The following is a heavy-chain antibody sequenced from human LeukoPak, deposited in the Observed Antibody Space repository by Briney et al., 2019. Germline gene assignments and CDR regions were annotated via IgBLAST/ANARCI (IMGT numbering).Heavy chain of an antibody. CDR2: IYYSGST. CDR1: GGSITGCY. V-gene: IGHV4-59*01. J-gene: IGHJ4*02. CDR3: ATAGPISGRHNYFDS. Sequence: SETLSLTCTVSGGSITGCYWSWLRQPPGKGLEYIGYIYYSGSTNYNPSLKSRVTISVDTSKNQFSLKLTSVTAADTAVYYCATAGPISGRHNYFDSWGQGTLVTVSS. D-gene: IGHD3-10*01.